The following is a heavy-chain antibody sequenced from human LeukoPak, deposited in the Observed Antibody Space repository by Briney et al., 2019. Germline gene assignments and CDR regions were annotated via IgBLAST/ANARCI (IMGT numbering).Heavy chain of an antibody. CDR3: ARKGYDSSGYYGLDY. D-gene: IGHD3-22*01. CDR1: GGTFSSYA. V-gene: IGHV1-69*05. Sequence: GASVKVSCKASGGTFSSYAISWVRQAPGQGLEWMGGIIPIFGTANYAQKFQGRVTITTDESTSTAYMELSSLRSEDTAVYYCARKGYDSSGYYGLDYWAREPWSPSPQ. CDR2: IIPIFGTA. J-gene: IGHJ4*02.